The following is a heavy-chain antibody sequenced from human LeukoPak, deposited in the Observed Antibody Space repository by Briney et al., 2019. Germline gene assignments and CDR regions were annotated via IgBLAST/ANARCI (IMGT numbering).Heavy chain of an antibody. Sequence: GGSLRLSCAASGFTFSSYSMNWVRQAPGKGLEWVSSISSSSSYIYYADSVKGRFTISRDNAKNSLYLQMNSLRAEDTAVYYCAREMNMGLRFRQGDAFDIWGQGTMVTVSS. CDR1: GFTFSSYS. V-gene: IGHV3-21*01. D-gene: IGHD5-12*01. CDR2: ISSSSSYI. CDR3: AREMNMGLRFRQGDAFDI. J-gene: IGHJ3*02.